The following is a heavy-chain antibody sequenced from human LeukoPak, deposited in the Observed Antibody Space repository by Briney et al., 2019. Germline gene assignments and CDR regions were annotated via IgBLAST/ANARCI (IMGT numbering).Heavy chain of an antibody. CDR2: INHSGST. CDR3: ARPTTGDYGGP. J-gene: IGHJ5*02. V-gene: IGHV4-34*01. Sequence: SETLSLTCAVYGGSFSGYYWSWIRQPPGKGLEWIGEINHSGSTNYNPSLKSRVTISVDTSKNQFSLKLSSVTAADTAVYYCARPTTGDYGGPWGQGTLVTVSS. CDR1: GGSFSGYY. D-gene: IGHD4-23*01.